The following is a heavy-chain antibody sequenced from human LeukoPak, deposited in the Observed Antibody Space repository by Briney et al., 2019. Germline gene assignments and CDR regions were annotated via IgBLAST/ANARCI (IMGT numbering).Heavy chain of an antibody. CDR1: GGSFSGYY. V-gene: IGHV4-34*01. J-gene: IGHJ6*03. CDR2: INHSGST. D-gene: IGHD6-19*01. CDR3: ARGRYGEQWLVFPLRPNYYYYYMDV. Sequence: SETLSLTCAVYGGSFSGYYWSWIRQPPGKGLEWIGGINHSGSTNYNPSLKSRVTISVDTSKNQFSLKLSSVTAADTAVYYCARGRYGEQWLVFPLRPNYYYYYMDVWGKGTTVTVSS.